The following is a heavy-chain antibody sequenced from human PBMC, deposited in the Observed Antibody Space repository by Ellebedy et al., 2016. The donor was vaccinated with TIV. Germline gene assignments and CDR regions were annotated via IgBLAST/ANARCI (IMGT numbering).Heavy chain of an antibody. V-gene: IGHV1-3*01. CDR1: GIRFSDHA. D-gene: IGHD3-16*01. CDR3: ARSGDAWGIDF. CDR2: IYAGNGET. Sequence: AASVKVSCKASGIRFSDHAIHWVRQAPGQSLEWMGWIYAGNGETKFSQRFQGRLTLTRDTSASTAYMQVNSLISDDTAVYYCARSGDAWGIDFWGQGTLVTVSS. J-gene: IGHJ4*02.